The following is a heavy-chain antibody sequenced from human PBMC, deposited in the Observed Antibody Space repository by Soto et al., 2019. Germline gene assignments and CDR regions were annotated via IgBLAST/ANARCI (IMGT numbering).Heavy chain of an antibody. CDR2: INPSGGST. Sequence: ASVKVSCKASGYTFTSYYMHWVRQAPGQGLEWMGIINPSGGSTSYAQKFQGRVTMTRDTSTSTVYMELSSLRSEDTAVYYCARGLRERYFDWSMGPRQYYYYGMDVWGQGTTVTVSS. V-gene: IGHV1-46*01. CDR3: ARGLRERYFDWSMGPRQYYYYGMDV. D-gene: IGHD3-9*01. J-gene: IGHJ6*02. CDR1: GYTFTSYY.